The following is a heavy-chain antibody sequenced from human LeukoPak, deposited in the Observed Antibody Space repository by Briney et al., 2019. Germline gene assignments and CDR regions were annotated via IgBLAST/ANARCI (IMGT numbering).Heavy chain of an antibody. Sequence: ASVKVSCKASGYTFTSYDINWVRQAPGQGLEWMGWINPNSGGTNYAQKFQGRVTMTRDTSISTAYMELSRLRSDDTAVYYCARDRNYYDSSGYDAFDIWGQGTMVTVSS. J-gene: IGHJ3*02. V-gene: IGHV1-2*02. D-gene: IGHD3-22*01. CDR1: GYTFTSYD. CDR2: INPNSGGT. CDR3: ARDRNYYDSSGYDAFDI.